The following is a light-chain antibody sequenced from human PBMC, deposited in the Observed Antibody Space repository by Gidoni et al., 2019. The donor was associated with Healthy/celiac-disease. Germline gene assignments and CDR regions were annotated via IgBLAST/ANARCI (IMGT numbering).Light chain of an antibody. CDR3: QQSYSTPWT. J-gene: IGKJ1*01. Sequence: DIQMTQSPSSLSASVGDRVTITCRASQSISSYLNWYQQKPGKAPKLLIYAASSLQSGVPSRFSDSGSGTDFTLTISSLQPEDFATYYCQQSYSTPWTFGQETKVEI. CDR1: QSISSY. V-gene: IGKV1-39*01. CDR2: AAS.